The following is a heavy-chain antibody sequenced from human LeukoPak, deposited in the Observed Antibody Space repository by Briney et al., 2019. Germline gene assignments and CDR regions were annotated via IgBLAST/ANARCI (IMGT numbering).Heavy chain of an antibody. CDR3: AKDRYYYDSSGYPLPYYYYYGMDV. Sequence: GGSLRLSCAASGFTFSSYAMSWVRQAPGKGLEWVSAISGSGGSTYYADSVKGRFTISRDNSKNTLYLQMNSLRAEDTAVYYCAKDRYYYDSSGYPLPYYYYYGMDVWGQGTTVTVSS. CDR2: ISGSGGST. CDR1: GFTFSSYA. D-gene: IGHD3-22*01. V-gene: IGHV3-23*01. J-gene: IGHJ6*02.